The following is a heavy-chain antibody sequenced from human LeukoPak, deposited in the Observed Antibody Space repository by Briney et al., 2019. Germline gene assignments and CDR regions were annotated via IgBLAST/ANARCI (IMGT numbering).Heavy chain of an antibody. D-gene: IGHD6-6*01. CDR3: ARGGGSSS. CDR2: IKPDGSAT. CDR1: GFSFSNIW. V-gene: IGHV3-7*01. Sequence: PGGSLRLSCAASGFSFSNIWMSWVRQAPGKGLEWVANIKPDGSATNYVDSVKGRFTISRDNAKNSLDLQMNSLRAEDTAVYYCARGGGSSSWGQGTLVTVSS. J-gene: IGHJ5*02.